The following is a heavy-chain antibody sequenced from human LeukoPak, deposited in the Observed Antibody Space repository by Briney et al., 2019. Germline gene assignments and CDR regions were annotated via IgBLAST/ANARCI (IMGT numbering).Heavy chain of an antibody. CDR1: GFTFSSCP. V-gene: IGHV3-30-3*01. D-gene: IGHD5-12*01. CDR2: ISYDGSNK. CDR3: ARDQIIVATILDYYYGMDV. J-gene: IGHJ6*02. Sequence: GGSLRLSCAPSGFTFSSCPMHWVRQAPGKGLEWVAIISYDGSNKYYADSVKGRFTISRDNSKNTLYLQMNSLRAEDTAVYYCARDQIIVATILDYYYGMDVWGQGATVTVSS.